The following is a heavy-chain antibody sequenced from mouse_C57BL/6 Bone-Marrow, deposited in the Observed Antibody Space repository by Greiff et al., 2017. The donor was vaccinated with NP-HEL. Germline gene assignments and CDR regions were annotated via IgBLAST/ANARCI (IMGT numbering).Heavy chain of an antibody. Sequence: VQLQQSGAELVKPGASVKLSCTASGFNIKDYYMHWVKQRTEQGLEWIGRIDPEDGETKYAPKFQAKATITADTSSNTAYLQLSSLTSEDTAVYYCASYGSRTGYFDVWGTGTTVTVSS. V-gene: IGHV14-2*01. CDR1: GFNIKDYY. CDR3: ASYGSRTGYFDV. D-gene: IGHD1-1*01. J-gene: IGHJ1*03. CDR2: IDPEDGET.